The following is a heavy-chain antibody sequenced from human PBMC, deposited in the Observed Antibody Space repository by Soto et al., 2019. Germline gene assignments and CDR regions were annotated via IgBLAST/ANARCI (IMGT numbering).Heavy chain of an antibody. Sequence: GSLRRSCASSGFTFSSFEMNWVRQGPGKGLEWVSYTSSSGATIYYADSVKGRFTISRDNAKNTLYLQMNSLRVEDTAVYYCARVGVGSLDAFDIWGQGTMVTVSS. CDR2: TSSSGATI. CDR1: GFTFSSFE. V-gene: IGHV3-48*03. CDR3: ARVGVGSLDAFDI. D-gene: IGHD1-26*01. J-gene: IGHJ3*02.